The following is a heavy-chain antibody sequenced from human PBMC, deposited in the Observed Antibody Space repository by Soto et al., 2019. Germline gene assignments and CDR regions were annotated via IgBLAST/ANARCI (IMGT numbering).Heavy chain of an antibody. J-gene: IGHJ4*02. V-gene: IGHV3-33*01. D-gene: IGHD4-17*01. CDR2: IWYDGSNE. Sequence: QVQLVESGGGVVQPGRSLRLSCAASGFTFSSYGMHWVRQAPGKGLEWVAVIWYDGSNEYYADSVKGRFTISRDNSKNTLYLQMNSLRAEDTAVYYCAREGEVTTIDYWGQGTLVTVSS. CDR1: GFTFSSYG. CDR3: AREGEVTTIDY.